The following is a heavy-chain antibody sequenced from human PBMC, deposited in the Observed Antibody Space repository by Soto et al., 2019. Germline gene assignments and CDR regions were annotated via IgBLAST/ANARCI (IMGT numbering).Heavy chain of an antibody. CDR1: GGSLSSYY. V-gene: IGHV4-59*01. J-gene: IGHJ4*02. CDR3: ARGGSYGDFFDY. CDR2: IYYSGSN. D-gene: IGHD1-26*01. Sequence: KPSETLSLTCTVYGGSLSSYYRSWIRQPPGKGLEWIGYIYYSGSNNYNPSLKSRVTISVETSKNQFSLKLSSVTSAETAVYYCARGGSYGDFFDYWGQGAPVTVSS.